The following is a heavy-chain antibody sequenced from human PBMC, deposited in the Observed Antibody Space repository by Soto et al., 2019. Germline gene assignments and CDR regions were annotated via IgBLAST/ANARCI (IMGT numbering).Heavy chain of an antibody. CDR3: AKGRYSYDSSGHDY. J-gene: IGHJ4*02. CDR2: ISGSGGRT. Sequence: PGGSLRLSCAASGFAFSSHAMNWVRQAPGKGLEWVSGISGSGGRTYYADSVKGRFTISRDNSKNTLDLQMNSLRAGDTAVYYCAKGRYSYDSSGHDYWGLGTLVTVSS. D-gene: IGHD3-22*01. CDR1: GFAFSSHA. V-gene: IGHV3-23*01.